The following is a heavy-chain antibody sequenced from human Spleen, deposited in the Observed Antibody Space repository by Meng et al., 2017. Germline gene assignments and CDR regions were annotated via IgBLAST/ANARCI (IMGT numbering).Heavy chain of an antibody. D-gene: IGHD2/OR15-2a*01. J-gene: IGHJ3*02. CDR3: ARGVVIGAFDS. CDR2: SNSDGANK. Sequence: GESLKISCVGSGFRFSSHWMHWVRQGPGMGLVWVSRSNSDGANKNYADSVKGRFTVSRDNSKKTLSLQMNSLRADDTAVYYCARGVVIGAFDSWGQGTMVTVSS. V-gene: IGHV3-74*01. CDR1: GFRFSSHW.